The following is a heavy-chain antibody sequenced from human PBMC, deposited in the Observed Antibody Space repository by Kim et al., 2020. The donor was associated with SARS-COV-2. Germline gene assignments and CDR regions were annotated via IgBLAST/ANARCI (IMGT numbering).Heavy chain of an antibody. CDR3: ARGRAGVVPSPILGNGPHYDYYAMDV. D-gene: IGHD2-2*02. CDR1: GGSFSGYH. Sequence: SETLSLTCAVYGGSFSGYHWSWIRQPPGKGLEWIGEIKHSGSTKYNPSLKSRVTMSVDTSKSQFSLKLRSVTAADTAAYYCARGRAGVVPSPILGNGPHYDYYAMDVWGQGTTVTVSS. J-gene: IGHJ6*02. CDR2: IKHSGST. V-gene: IGHV4-34*01.